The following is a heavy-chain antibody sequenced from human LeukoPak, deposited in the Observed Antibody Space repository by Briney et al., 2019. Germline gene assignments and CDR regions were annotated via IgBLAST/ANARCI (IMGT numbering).Heavy chain of an antibody. V-gene: IGHV4-38-2*01. J-gene: IGHJ2*01. CDR2: IYHSGST. D-gene: IGHD2-2*02. CDR3: ARHARVPAAIVYWYFDL. Sequence: SETLSLTCAVSGYSISSGYYWGWIRRPPGKGLEWIGSIYHSGSTYYNPSLKSRVTISVDTSKNQFSLKLSSVTAADTAVYYCARHARVPAAIVYWYFDLWGRGTLVTVSS. CDR1: GYSISSGYY.